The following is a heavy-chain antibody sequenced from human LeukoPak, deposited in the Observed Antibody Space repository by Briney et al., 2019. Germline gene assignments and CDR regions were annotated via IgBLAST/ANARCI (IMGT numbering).Heavy chain of an antibody. J-gene: IGHJ4*02. D-gene: IGHD3-22*01. CDR3: AGLVGRYSSGLYYYYFDY. Sequence: PSGTLSLTCTVSGDSINSLDLWSWVRQPPGKGLEWIGEMYLSGATHSNPSVKSRVTISIDKSKNQFFLNLSSVTAADTAVYYCAGLVGRYSSGLYYYYFDYWGQGTLVTVST. CDR1: GDSINSLDL. V-gene: IGHV4-4*02. CDR2: MYLSGAT.